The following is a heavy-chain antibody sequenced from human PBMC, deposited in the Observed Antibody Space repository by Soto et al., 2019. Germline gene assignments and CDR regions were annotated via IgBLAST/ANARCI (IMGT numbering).Heavy chain of an antibody. Sequence: PSETLSLTCIVSGESISSSCYYWGWIRQPPGKGLEWIGSIYYSGRTYYNPSFKSRVTISIDTSKNQFSLKLSSVTATDTAVYYCARKRTTVVTQAYFDHWGQGALVTVSS. J-gene: IGHJ4*02. CDR3: ARKRTTVVTQAYFDH. D-gene: IGHD2-21*02. CDR2: IYYSGRT. CDR1: GESISSSCYY. V-gene: IGHV4-39*01.